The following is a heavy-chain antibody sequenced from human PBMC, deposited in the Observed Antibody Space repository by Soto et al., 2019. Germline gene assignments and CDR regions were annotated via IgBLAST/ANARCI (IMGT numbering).Heavy chain of an antibody. Sequence: GGSLRLSCAASGFTFSGSAMHWVRQASGKGLEWVGRIRSKANSYATAYAASVKGRFTISRDDSKNTAYLQMNSLETEDTAVYYCTSPRSSGGTATHYYYYGMAVWGQGTTVTVSS. V-gene: IGHV3-73*01. CDR3: TSPRSSGGTATHYYYYGMAV. CDR1: GFTFSGSA. J-gene: IGHJ6*02. D-gene: IGHD3-16*01. CDR2: IRSKANSYAT.